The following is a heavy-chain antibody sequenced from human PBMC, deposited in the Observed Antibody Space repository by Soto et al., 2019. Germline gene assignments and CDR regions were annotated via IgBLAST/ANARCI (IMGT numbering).Heavy chain of an antibody. V-gene: IGHV3-30*03. D-gene: IGHD3-22*01. Sequence: PGGSLRLSCAASGFSFSNHWMSWVRQAPGKGLEWVAVISYDGSNKYYADSVKGRFTISRDNSKNTLYLQMNSLRAEDTAVYYCAQKTPNYYDSSGHIYYYYYGMDVWGQGTTVTVSS. CDR1: GFSFSNHW. CDR2: ISYDGSNK. J-gene: IGHJ6*02. CDR3: AQKTPNYYDSSGHIYYYYYGMDV.